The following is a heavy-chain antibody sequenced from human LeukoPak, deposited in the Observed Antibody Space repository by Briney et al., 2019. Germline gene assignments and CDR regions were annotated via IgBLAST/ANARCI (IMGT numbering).Heavy chain of an antibody. CDR1: GGSFSGYY. D-gene: IGHD3-3*01. J-gene: IGHJ6*03. CDR2: INHSGST. Sequence: SETPSLTCAVYGGSFSGYYWSWIRQPPGKGLEWIGEINHSGSTNYNPSLKSRVTISVDTSKNQFSLKLSSVTAADTAVYYCARPGLRYDFWSGSPIMDVWGKGTTVTVSS. V-gene: IGHV4-34*01. CDR3: ARPGLRYDFWSGSPIMDV.